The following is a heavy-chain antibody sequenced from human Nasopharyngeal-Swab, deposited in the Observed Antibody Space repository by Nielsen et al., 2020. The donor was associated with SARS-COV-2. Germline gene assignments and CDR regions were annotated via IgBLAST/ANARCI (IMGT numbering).Heavy chain of an antibody. CDR2: ISAYNGNT. D-gene: IGHD2-2*01. J-gene: IGHJ4*02. CDR1: GGTFSSYG. Sequence: ASVKVSCKASGGTFSSYGISWVRQAPGQGLEWMGWISAYNGNTNYAQKLQGRVTMTTDTSTSTAYMELRSLRSDDTAVYYCAREQAAMYYFDYWGQGTLVTVSS. V-gene: IGHV1-18*01. CDR3: AREQAAMYYFDY.